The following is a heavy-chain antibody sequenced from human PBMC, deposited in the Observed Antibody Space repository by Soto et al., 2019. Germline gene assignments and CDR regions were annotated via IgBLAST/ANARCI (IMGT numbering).Heavy chain of an antibody. J-gene: IGHJ4*02. CDR1: GLTFNTYW. CDR3: VSGDYDSRYYFDF. CDR2: IDGDGSTK. D-gene: IGHD3-22*01. Sequence: SGGSLRLSCVASGLTFNTYWMHWVRQAPGRGLVWVSRIDGDGSTKSYADSVNGRFTISRDNAKSTLYLQMNSLRVEDTAVYYCVSGDYDSRYYFDFWGQGTLVTVSS. V-gene: IGHV3-74*01.